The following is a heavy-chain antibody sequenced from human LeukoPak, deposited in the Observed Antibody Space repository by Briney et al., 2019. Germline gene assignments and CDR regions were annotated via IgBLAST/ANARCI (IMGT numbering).Heavy chain of an antibody. Sequence: SQTLSLTCTVSGGSISSGGYYWSWIRQHPGKGLEWIGYIYYSGSTYYNPSLKSRVTISVDTSKNQFSLKLSSVTAADTAVYYRARCLMVRNPNWFDPWGQGTLVTVSS. CDR2: IYYSGST. CDR3: ARCLMVRNPNWFDP. J-gene: IGHJ5*02. V-gene: IGHV4-31*03. D-gene: IGHD3-10*01. CDR1: GGSISSGGYY.